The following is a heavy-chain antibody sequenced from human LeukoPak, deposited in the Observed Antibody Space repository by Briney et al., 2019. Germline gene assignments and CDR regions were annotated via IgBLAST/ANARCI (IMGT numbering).Heavy chain of an antibody. D-gene: IGHD3-22*01. CDR2: IHNCGRT. V-gene: IGHV4-59*08. CDR1: GGSISSYY. Sequence: PSETLSLNCTLSGGSISSYYWSWIGQPPGKGLEWLAYIHNCGRTNYNPSLKSRLTISLDTSKNQFSLNVRSVTAADTAVYYCSRHYLYDRGGYQDHFALWGQGTLVTVSS. CDR3: SRHYLYDRGGYQDHFAL. J-gene: IGHJ1*01.